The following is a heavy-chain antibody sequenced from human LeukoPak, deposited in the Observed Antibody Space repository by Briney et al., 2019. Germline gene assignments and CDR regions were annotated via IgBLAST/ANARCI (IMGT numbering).Heavy chain of an antibody. CDR1: GFTFSSYA. CDR2: ITASGGNT. D-gene: IGHD3-16*01. J-gene: IGHJ6*03. Sequence: GGSLRLSCAASGFTFSSYAMGWVRQAPGKGLEWVSAITASGGNTYYADSVKGRFTISRDNSKNTLYLKVNSLRAEDTAVYYCARDGGKDYYYYYYMDVWGKGTTVTVSS. V-gene: IGHV3-23*01. CDR3: ARDGGKDYYYYYYMDV.